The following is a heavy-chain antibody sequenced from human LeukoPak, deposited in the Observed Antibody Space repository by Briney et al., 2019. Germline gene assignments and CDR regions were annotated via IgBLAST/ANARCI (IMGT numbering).Heavy chain of an antibody. J-gene: IGHJ4*02. CDR2: TYASGSS. V-gene: IGHV4-4*07. Sequence: SETLSLTCTASAVSISHYYRRWVRQPSTKGLELVGRTYASGSSDYNPSLVSRVTVSIDTSKNQFSLRLSSVTAADTAMYYCARVTTKHYDSWGQGTLVTVSS. CDR3: ARVTTKHYDS. D-gene: IGHD1-1*01. CDR1: AVSISHYY.